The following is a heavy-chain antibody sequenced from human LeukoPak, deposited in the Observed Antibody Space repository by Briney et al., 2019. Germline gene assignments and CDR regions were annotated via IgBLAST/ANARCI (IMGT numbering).Heavy chain of an antibody. V-gene: IGHV3-23*01. CDR1: GFTFSSYS. D-gene: IGHD3-3*01. CDR3: AKEVGDFWSGYDY. CDR2: IMSGGRST. Sequence: PGGSLRLSCAASGFTFSSYSMNWVRQAPGKGLVWVSRIMSGGRSTYADSVKGRFTISRDNSKNTLYLQMNSLRAEDTAVYYCAKEVGDFWSGYDYWGQGTLVTVSS. J-gene: IGHJ4*02.